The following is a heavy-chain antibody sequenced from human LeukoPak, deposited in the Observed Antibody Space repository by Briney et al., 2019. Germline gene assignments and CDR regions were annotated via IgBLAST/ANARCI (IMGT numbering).Heavy chain of an antibody. CDR3: AGGGRGTTAFDI. CDR2: ISSSSSYI. J-gene: IGHJ3*02. V-gene: IGHV3-21*01. D-gene: IGHD4-17*01. Sequence: KPGGSLRLSCAASGFTFSSYSMNWVRQAPGKGLEWVSSISSSSSYIYYEDSVKGRFTISRDNAKNSLYLQMNSLRAEDTAVYYCAGGGRGTTAFDIWGQGTMVTVSS. CDR1: GFTFSSYS.